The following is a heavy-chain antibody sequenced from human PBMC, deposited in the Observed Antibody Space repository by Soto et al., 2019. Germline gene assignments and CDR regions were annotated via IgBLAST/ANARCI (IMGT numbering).Heavy chain of an antibody. V-gene: IGHV1-3*01. J-gene: IGHJ4*02. CDR2: INAGNGNT. Sequence: QVQLVQSGAEVKKLGASVKVSCKASGYTFTSYAMHWVRQAPGQRLEWMGGINAGNGNTKYSQKFQGRVTITRDTSARTAYMELSSLRSEDTAVYSCARSIVVVAAADYWGQGTLVTVSS. D-gene: IGHD2-21*02. CDR3: ARSIVVVAAADY. CDR1: GYTFTSYA.